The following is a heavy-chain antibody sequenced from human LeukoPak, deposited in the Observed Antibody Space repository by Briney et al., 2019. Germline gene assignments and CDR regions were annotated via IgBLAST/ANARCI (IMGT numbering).Heavy chain of an antibody. J-gene: IGHJ3*02. CDR1: GGSISSSSYY. Sequence: SETLSLTCTVSGGSISSSSYYWGWIRQPPGKGLEWIGEINHSGSTNYNPSLKSRVIISVDTSKNQFSLKLSSVTAADTAVYYCARRSYYYTPNDAFDIWGQGTMVTVSS. CDR3: ARRSYYYTPNDAFDI. V-gene: IGHV4-39*07. CDR2: INHSGST. D-gene: IGHD3-10*01.